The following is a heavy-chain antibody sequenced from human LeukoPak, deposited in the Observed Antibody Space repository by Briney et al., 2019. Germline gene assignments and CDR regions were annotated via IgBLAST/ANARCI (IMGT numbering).Heavy chain of an antibody. CDR1: GGSISSGGYY. Sequence: SETLSLTCTVSGGSISSGGYYWSWIRQHPGKGLEWIGYIYYSGSTYYNPSLKSRVTISVDASKNQFSRKLSSVTAADTAVYYCARGNPYYYDSSGYPYFDYWGQGTLVTVSS. CDR2: IYYSGST. J-gene: IGHJ4*02. V-gene: IGHV4-31*03. D-gene: IGHD3-22*01. CDR3: ARGNPYYYDSSGYPYFDY.